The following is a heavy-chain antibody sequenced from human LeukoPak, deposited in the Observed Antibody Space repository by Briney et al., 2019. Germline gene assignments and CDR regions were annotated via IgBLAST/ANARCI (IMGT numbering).Heavy chain of an antibody. CDR3: ARGAGYYATIDY. V-gene: IGHV4-59*01. Sequence: PETLSLTPTVPGGSITSYYWSWIRQPPRKGLEWIGYIYYSGSTNYNPSLKSRVTISVDTSTNQFSLKLSSVTAADTAVYYCARGAGYYATIDYWGQGTLVTVSS. CDR1: GGSITSYY. D-gene: IGHD3-10*01. CDR2: IYYSGST. J-gene: IGHJ4*02.